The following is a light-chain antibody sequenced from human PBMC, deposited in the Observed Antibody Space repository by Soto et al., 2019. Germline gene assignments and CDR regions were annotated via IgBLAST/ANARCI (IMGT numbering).Light chain of an antibody. CDR3: QQYGRSPFT. V-gene: IGKV3-20*01. CDR2: GAS. J-gene: IGKJ3*01. CDR1: QSVSSIN. Sequence: EIVLTQSPGTLSLSPGDRATLSCRASQSVSSINLAWYQQKPGQAPRLLIYGASSRATGIPDRFSGSGSGTDFALTISRLESEDFAVYYCQQYGRSPFTFGRGTKVDIK.